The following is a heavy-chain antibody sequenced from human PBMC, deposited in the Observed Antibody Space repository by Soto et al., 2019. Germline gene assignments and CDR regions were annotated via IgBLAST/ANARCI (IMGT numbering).Heavy chain of an antibody. CDR1: GGSFSGYY. V-gene: IGHV4-34*01. Sequence: SETLSLTCAVYGGSFSGYYWSWIRQPPGKGLEWIGEINHSGSTNYNPSLKSRVTISVDTSKNQFSLKLSSVTAADTAVYYCARKTVPYYDILTGYYTSYYYYMDVWGKGTTVTVSS. CDR2: INHSGST. CDR3: ARKTVPYYDILTGYYTSYYYYMDV. J-gene: IGHJ6*03. D-gene: IGHD3-9*01.